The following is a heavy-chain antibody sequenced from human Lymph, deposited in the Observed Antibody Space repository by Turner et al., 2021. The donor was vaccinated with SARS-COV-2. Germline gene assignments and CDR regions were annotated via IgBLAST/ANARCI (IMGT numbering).Heavy chain of an antibody. J-gene: IGHJ4*02. CDR1: GFTFSSYA. CDR2: ISYDGNNK. Sequence: QVQLVESGGGVVKPGRSLKLSCAAPGFTFSSYAMPWVRQAPGKGLEWVALISYDGNNKYYADSVRGRFTISRDNSKNTLYLQMNSLRAEDTAVYYCARGLSGNYYFFDYWGQGTLVTVSS. CDR3: ARGLSGNYYFFDY. V-gene: IGHV3-30-3*01. D-gene: IGHD1-26*01.